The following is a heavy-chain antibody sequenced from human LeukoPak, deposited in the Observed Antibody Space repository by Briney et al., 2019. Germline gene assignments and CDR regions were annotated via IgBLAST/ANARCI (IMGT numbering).Heavy chain of an antibody. J-gene: IGHJ4*02. CDR3: ARGPGYCSSTSCYAFDY. Sequence: SSETLSLTCTVSSGSVSNYYWSWIRQSPGKGLEWIGYIYYTETSYNPSLKSRVTISADTSKNQFSLKLYSVTAADTAVYYCARGPGYCSSTSCYAFDYWGQGTLVTVSS. CDR2: IYYTET. CDR1: SGSVSNYY. D-gene: IGHD2-2*01. V-gene: IGHV4-59*02.